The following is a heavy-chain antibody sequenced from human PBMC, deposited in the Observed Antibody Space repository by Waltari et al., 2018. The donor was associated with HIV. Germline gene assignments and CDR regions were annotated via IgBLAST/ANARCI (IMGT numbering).Heavy chain of an antibody. Sequence: QVQLQESGPGLVKPSQTLSLTCTVSGGSISSGDYSWSCIRQPPGKGLEWIGYMYYSGSTYSNPSLKSRVTISVDTSKNQFSLKLSSVTAADTAVYYCARVKIVGNWFDPWGQGTLVTVSS. CDR2: MYYSGST. CDR3: ARVKIVGNWFDP. V-gene: IGHV4-30-4*01. D-gene: IGHD1-26*01. J-gene: IGHJ5*02. CDR1: GGSISSGDYS.